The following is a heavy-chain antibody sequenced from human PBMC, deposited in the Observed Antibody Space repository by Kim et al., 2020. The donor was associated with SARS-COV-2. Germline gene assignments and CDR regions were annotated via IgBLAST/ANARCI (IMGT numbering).Heavy chain of an antibody. CDR1: GGSISSGGYY. Sequence: SETLSLTCTVSGGSISSGGYYWSWIRQHPGKGLEWIGYIYYSGSTYYNPSLKSRVTISVDTSKNQFSLKLSSVTAADTAVYYCARGVDSSVSAFDIWGQGTMVTVSS. CDR3: ARGVDSSVSAFDI. D-gene: IGHD3-22*01. CDR2: IYYSGST. V-gene: IGHV4-31*03. J-gene: IGHJ3*02.